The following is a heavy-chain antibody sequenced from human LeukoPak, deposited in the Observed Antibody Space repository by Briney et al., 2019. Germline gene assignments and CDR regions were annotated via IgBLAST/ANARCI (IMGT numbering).Heavy chain of an antibody. J-gene: IGHJ4*02. CDR1: GGSISSSSYY. V-gene: IGHV4-39*01. CDR3: ARRRYSSSWYTDY. D-gene: IGHD6-13*01. CDR2: IYYSGST. Sequence: PSETLSLTCTVSGGSISSSSYYWGWIRQPPGKGLEWIGTIYYSGSTYYNPSLRSRVTISVDTSKNQFSLKLSSVTAADTAVYYCARRRYSSSWYTDYWGQGTLVTVSS.